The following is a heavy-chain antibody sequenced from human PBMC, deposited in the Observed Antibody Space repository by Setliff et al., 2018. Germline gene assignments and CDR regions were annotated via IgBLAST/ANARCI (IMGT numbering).Heavy chain of an antibody. CDR3: ARSFSRREKFLLDY. J-gene: IGHJ4*02. CDR1: GYSITGGYY. V-gene: IGHV4-38-2*01. Sequence: SETLSLTCAVSGYSITGGYYWGWIRQPPGKGLEWIGSIYHSGSTYYNPSLKSRVTISVDTSKNQFSLKLRSVTAADTAVYYCARSFSRREKFLLDYWGQGALVTVSS. CDR2: IYHSGST.